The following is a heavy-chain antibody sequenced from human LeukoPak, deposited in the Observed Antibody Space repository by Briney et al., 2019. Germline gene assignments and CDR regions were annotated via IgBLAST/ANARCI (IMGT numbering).Heavy chain of an antibody. J-gene: IGHJ4*02. CDR3: ARGTTNIAVGDY. CDR2: IYSSDNT. Sequence: GGSLRLSCAASGFTVSNNYMSWVRQAPGKGLELVSIIYSSDNTYYADSVKGRFTISRDNSKNTLFLQMNGLRAEDTAVYYCARGTTNIAVGDYWGQGTLVTVSS. CDR1: GFTVSNNY. D-gene: IGHD6-19*01. V-gene: IGHV3-53*01.